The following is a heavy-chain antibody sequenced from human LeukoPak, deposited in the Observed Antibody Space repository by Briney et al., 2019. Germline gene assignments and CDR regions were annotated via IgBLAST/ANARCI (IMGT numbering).Heavy chain of an antibody. Sequence: GGSLRLSCAASGFTFSSYAMSWVRQAPGKGLEWVSAISGSGGSTYYADSVKGRFTISRDNSKNTLYLQMNSLRAEDTAVYYCARDRIDYYDSSGHDYWGQGTLVTVSS. CDR1: GFTFSSYA. J-gene: IGHJ4*02. V-gene: IGHV3-23*01. CDR3: ARDRIDYYDSSGHDY. CDR2: ISGSGGST. D-gene: IGHD3-22*01.